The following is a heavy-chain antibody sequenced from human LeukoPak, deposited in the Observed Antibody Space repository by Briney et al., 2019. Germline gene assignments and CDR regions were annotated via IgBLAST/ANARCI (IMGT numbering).Heavy chain of an antibody. J-gene: IGHJ6*04. Sequence: ASVKVSCKASGYTLTSYAMHWVRQAPGQRLEWMGWINAGNGNTKYSQKFQGRVTITRDTSASTAYMELSSLRSEDTAVYYCARVVVPAAMDYYYGMDVWGKGTTVTVSS. CDR2: INAGNGNT. D-gene: IGHD2-2*01. CDR3: ARVVVPAAMDYYYGMDV. CDR1: GYTLTSYA. V-gene: IGHV1-3*01.